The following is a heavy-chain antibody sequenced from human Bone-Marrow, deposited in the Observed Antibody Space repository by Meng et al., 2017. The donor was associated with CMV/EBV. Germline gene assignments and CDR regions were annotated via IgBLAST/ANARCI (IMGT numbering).Heavy chain of an antibody. V-gene: IGHV3-11*01. J-gene: IGHJ5*02. CDR1: GFSFSDYY. Sequence: GGSLRLSCAASGFSFSDYYMSWIRQAPGKGPEWISYISNDGTTISYADSVKGRFTISRDNAKNSLSLEMNSLGAEDTAVYYCARRTLIIETRKAWFDPWGQGTLVTVSS. D-gene: IGHD1-14*01. CDR2: ISNDGTTI. CDR3: ARRTLIIETRKAWFDP.